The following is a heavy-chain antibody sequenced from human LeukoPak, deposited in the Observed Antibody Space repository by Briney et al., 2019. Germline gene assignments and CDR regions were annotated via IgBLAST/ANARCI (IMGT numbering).Heavy chain of an antibody. CDR3: AKDMGLSSPLDY. J-gene: IGHJ4*02. D-gene: IGHD6-19*01. CDR2: IRYDGSNK. V-gene: IGHV3-30*02. Sequence: PGGSLRLSCAASGFTFSSYGMSWVRQAPGKGLEWVAFIRYDGSNKYYADSVKGRFTISRDNSKNTLYLQMNSLRAENTALYYCAKDMGLSSPLDYWGQGTLVTVSS. CDR1: GFTFSSYG.